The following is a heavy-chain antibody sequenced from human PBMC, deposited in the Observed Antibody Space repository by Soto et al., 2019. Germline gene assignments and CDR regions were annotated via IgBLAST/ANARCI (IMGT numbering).Heavy chain of an antibody. CDR1: VFAFGDYA. J-gene: IGHJ4*02. CDR3: TRVDRGYRYGSSES. Sequence: SLRLSCRSSVFAFGDYAMSCVRHSPGKWLEWVGFIRSEGYGGSAEYAASVQGRFSISRDDSSSTVYLQMNSLKTEDTAVYFCTRVDRGYRYGSSESWGQGTLVTVSS. CDR2: IRSEGYGGSA. D-gene: IGHD5-18*01. V-gene: IGHV3-49*04.